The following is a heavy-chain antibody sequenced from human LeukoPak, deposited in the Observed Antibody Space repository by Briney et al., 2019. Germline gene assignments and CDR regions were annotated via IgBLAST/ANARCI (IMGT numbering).Heavy chain of an antibody. V-gene: IGHV4-59*01. J-gene: IGHJ4*02. Sequence: PSETLSLTCTVSGGSISSYDWSWIRQPPGKGLEWIGYIYYSGSTNYNPSLKSRVTISVDTSKNQFSLKLSSVTAADTAVYYCARAGPYCSGGSCLHLDYWGQGTLVTVSS. CDR3: ARAGPYCSGGSCLHLDY. CDR1: GGSISSYD. D-gene: IGHD2-15*01. CDR2: IYYSGST.